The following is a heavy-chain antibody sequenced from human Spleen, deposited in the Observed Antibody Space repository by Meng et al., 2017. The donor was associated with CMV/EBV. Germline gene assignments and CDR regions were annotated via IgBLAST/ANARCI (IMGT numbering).Heavy chain of an antibody. Sequence: GESLKISCAASGFTFSSYEMNWVRQAPGKGLEWVSYISSSGSTIYYADSVKGRFTISRDNAKNSLYLQMNSLRAEDTAVYYCARDGGYYYDSSGVPLGYFDYWGQGTLVTVSS. CDR3: ARDGGYYYDSSGVPLGYFDY. CDR2: ISSSGSTI. V-gene: IGHV3-48*03. J-gene: IGHJ4*02. CDR1: GFTFSSYE. D-gene: IGHD3-22*01.